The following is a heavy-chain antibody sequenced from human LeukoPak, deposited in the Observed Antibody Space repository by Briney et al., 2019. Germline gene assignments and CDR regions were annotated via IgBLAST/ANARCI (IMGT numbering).Heavy chain of an antibody. D-gene: IGHD5-18*01. CDR1: GGSFSGYY. J-gene: IGHJ1*01. CDR3: ARDLRGCRKAEYFQH. CDR2: INHSGST. Sequence: PSETLSLTCAVYGGSFSGYYWSWIRQPPGKGLEWIGEINHSGSTNYNPSLKSRVTISVDTSKNQFSLKLSSVTAADTAVYYCARDLRGCRKAEYFQHWGQGTLVTVSS. V-gene: IGHV4-34*01.